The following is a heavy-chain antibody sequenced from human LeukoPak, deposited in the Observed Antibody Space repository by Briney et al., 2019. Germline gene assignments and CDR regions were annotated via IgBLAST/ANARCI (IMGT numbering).Heavy chain of an antibody. D-gene: IGHD1-26*01. CDR3: ATNGRY. V-gene: IGHV3-9*01. J-gene: IGHJ4*02. CDR1: GFTFDDYA. CDR2: ISWNSGSI. Sequence: GGSLRLSCAASGFTFDDYAMHWVRQAPGKGLEWVSLISWNSGSIGYADSVKGRFTISRDNSKNTLYLQMNSLRAEDTAVYYCATNGRYWGQGTLVTVSS.